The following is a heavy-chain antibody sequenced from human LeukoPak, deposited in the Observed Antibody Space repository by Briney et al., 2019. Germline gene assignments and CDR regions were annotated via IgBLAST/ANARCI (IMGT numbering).Heavy chain of an antibody. D-gene: IGHD3-22*01. J-gene: IGHJ3*02. CDR1: GFTFSSYG. CDR3: ARIKYFYDNSGHYYDAFDI. CDR2: IWYDGSNK. V-gene: IGHV3-33*01. Sequence: GRSLRLSCAASGFTFSSYGMHWVRQAPGKGPEWVAVIWYDGSNKYYADSVKGRFTISRDNSKNTLYLQMNSLRDEDTAVYYCARIKYFYDNSGHYYDAFDIWGQGTMVTVSS.